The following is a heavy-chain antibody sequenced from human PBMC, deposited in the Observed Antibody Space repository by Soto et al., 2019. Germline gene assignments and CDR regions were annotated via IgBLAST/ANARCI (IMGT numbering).Heavy chain of an antibody. Sequence: SLRFSCAASGFTFSSYWMSWVRQAPGKVLGWGANIKQDGIEKYYVDSVKGRFTISRDNANNSLYLQMNSLRAEDTAVYYCARVEGYCRSTSCYYYIDGMGVWGPGTPEAVS. D-gene: IGHD2-2*01. CDR2: IKQDGIEK. CDR3: ARVEGYCRSTSCYYYIDGMGV. CDR1: GFTFSSYW. J-gene: IGHJ6*02. V-gene: IGHV3-7*01.